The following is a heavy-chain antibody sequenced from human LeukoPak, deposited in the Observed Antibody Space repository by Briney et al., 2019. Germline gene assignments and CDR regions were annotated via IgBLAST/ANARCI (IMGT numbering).Heavy chain of an antibody. D-gene: IGHD6-6*01. J-gene: IGHJ4*02. CDR2: MNPNSGNT. Sequence: ASVKVSCKASGYTFTSYDINWVRQATGQGLEWMGWMNPNSGNTGYAQKFQGRVTITRNTSISTAYMELSSLRSEDTAVYYCARDSPLRDDSSSSSDFDYWGQGTLVTVSS. CDR1: GYTFTSYD. CDR3: ARDSPLRDDSSSSSDFDY. V-gene: IGHV1-8*03.